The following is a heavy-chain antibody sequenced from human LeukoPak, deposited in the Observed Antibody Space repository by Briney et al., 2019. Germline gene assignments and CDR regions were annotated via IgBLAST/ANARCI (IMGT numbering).Heavy chain of an antibody. Sequence: SQTLSLTCTVSGGSINSADSYWSWIRQHSGKGLEWIGYIFYTGSTYYNPSLKGRLGISIDTSKNQFSLNLNSVTAADTAVYYCARFNNRYYYYYYGMDVWGQGTTVTVSS. CDR1: GGSINSADSY. V-gene: IGHV4-31*03. D-gene: IGHD1/OR15-1a*01. J-gene: IGHJ6*02. CDR2: IFYTGST. CDR3: ARFNNRYYYYYYGMDV.